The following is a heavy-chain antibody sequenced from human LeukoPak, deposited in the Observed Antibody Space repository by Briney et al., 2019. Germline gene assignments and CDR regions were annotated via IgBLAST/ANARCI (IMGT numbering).Heavy chain of an antibody. CDR1: EYTFTRYY. CDR3: ARDSSSWGNYGMDV. Sequence: ASVTVSCKASEYTFTRYYMHWVRQAPGQGLEWMGWINPNSGGTNYAQKFQGRVTMTRDTSISTAYMELSRLRSDDTAVYYCARDSSSWGNYGMDVWGQGTTVTVSS. CDR2: INPNSGGT. D-gene: IGHD6-13*01. J-gene: IGHJ6*02. V-gene: IGHV1-2*02.